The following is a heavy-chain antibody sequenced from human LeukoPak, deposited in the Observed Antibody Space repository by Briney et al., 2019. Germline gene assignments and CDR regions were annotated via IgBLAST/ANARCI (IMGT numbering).Heavy chain of an antibody. Sequence: SQTLTLTCTVSGGSISSGGYYWSWIRQHPGKGLEWIGYIYYSGSTYYNPSLKSRVTISVDTSKNQFSLKLSSVTAADTAVYYCARGTTVTTYYFDYWGQGTLVTVSS. CDR2: IYYSGST. D-gene: IGHD4-17*01. CDR3: ARGTTVTTYYFDY. CDR1: GGSISSGGYY. J-gene: IGHJ4*02. V-gene: IGHV4-31*03.